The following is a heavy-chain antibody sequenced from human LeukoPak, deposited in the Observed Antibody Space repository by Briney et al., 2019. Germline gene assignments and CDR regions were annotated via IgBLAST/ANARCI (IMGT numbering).Heavy chain of an antibody. D-gene: IGHD3-10*01. CDR3: VKDSTVLLWFGDALDI. CDR1: GFTFSSYP. Sequence: GGSPRLSCAASGFTFSSYPLSWVRQAPGRGLEWVSHISGSGRGSTPYYADSVKGRFTISRDNSKNTLYLKMNSLRAEDTAVYYCVKDSTVLLWFGDALDIWGQGTMVTVSS. V-gene: IGHV3-23*01. CDR2: ISGSGRGST. J-gene: IGHJ3*02.